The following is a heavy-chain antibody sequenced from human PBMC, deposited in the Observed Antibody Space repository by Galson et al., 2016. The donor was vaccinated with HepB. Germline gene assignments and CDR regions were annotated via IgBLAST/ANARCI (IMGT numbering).Heavy chain of an antibody. J-gene: IGHJ2*01. CDR3: AHYYYDSSVCYPPYFDL. Sequence: PALVKPTQTLTLTCTFSGFSLSTSGVGVGWIRQPPGKALEWLALIYWDDDKRYSPHLKSRLTITKDTSKNQVVLTMTNMDPVDTATYYCAHYYYDSSVCYPPYFDLWGRGTLVTVSS. V-gene: IGHV2-5*02. CDR2: IYWDDDK. D-gene: IGHD3-22*01. CDR1: GFSLSTSGVG.